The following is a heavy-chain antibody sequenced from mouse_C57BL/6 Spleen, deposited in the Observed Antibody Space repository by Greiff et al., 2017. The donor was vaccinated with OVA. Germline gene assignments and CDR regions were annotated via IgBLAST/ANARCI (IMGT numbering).Heavy chain of an antibody. D-gene: IGHD3-1*01. Sequence: VQLKQPGAELVRPGTSVKLSCKASGYTFTSYWMHWVKQRPGQGLEWIGVIDPSDSYTNYNQKFKGKATLTVDTSSSTAYMQLSSLTSEDSAVYYCARSGGNYAMDYWGQGTSVTVSS. V-gene: IGHV1-59*01. J-gene: IGHJ4*01. CDR3: ARSGGNYAMDY. CDR2: IDPSDSYT. CDR1: GYTFTSYW.